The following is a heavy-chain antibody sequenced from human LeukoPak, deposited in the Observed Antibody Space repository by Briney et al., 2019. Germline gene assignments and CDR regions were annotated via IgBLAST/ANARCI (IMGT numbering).Heavy chain of an antibody. D-gene: IGHD4-17*01. CDR3: ARDIDYEDY. Sequence: GSLRLSCAASGFMFSSYWMSWVRQAPGKGLEWVANVKQDGSEKYYVDSVKGRFTISRDNAKNSLYLQMNSLRAEDTAVYYCARDIDYEDYWGQGTLVTVSS. V-gene: IGHV3-7*01. J-gene: IGHJ4*02. CDR2: VKQDGSEK. CDR1: GFMFSSYW.